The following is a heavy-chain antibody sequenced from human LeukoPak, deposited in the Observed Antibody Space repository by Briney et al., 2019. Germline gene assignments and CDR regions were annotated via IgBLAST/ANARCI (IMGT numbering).Heavy chain of an antibody. CDR2: IYYSGST. Sequence: SQTLSLTCTVSGGSVSSGDYYWSWIRQPPGKGLEWIGYIYYSGSTNYNPSLKSRVTISVDTSKNQFSLKLSSVTAADTAVYYCARDGSGSYSTNFDYWGQGTLVTVSS. CDR3: ARDGSGSYSTNFDY. V-gene: IGHV4-61*08. D-gene: IGHD3-10*01. J-gene: IGHJ4*02. CDR1: GGSVSSGDYY.